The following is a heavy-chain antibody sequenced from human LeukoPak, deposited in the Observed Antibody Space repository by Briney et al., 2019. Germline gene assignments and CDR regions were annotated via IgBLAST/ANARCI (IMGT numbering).Heavy chain of an antibody. J-gene: IGHJ4*02. CDR1: GGSISSGAYY. CDR3: ASCYRWSTGYCTSGICCHLGY. V-gene: IGHV4-31*03. CDR2: MFYSGNT. Sequence: SQTLSLTCTVSGGSISSGAYYWSWIRQHPGKGLEWIGYMFYSGNTYYNPSLKSRVTISVDTSKNQFSLKLSSVTAADTAVYYCASCYRWSTGYCTSGICCHLGYWGQGTLVTVSS. D-gene: IGHD2-8*01.